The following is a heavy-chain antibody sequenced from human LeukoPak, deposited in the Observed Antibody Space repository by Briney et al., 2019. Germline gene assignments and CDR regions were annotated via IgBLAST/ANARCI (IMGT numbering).Heavy chain of an antibody. V-gene: IGHV3-15*01. CDR1: GFTFSNAW. Sequence: GGSLRLSCAASGFTFSNAWMSWVRQAPGKGLEWVGRIKSKTDGGTTDYAAPVKGRFTISRDDSQNTLYLQMNSLKTEDTAVYYCTIGAPRAYSGSYSNCWGQGTLVTVSS. CDR3: TIGAPRAYSGSYSNC. D-gene: IGHD1-26*01. J-gene: IGHJ4*02. CDR2: IKSKTDGGTT.